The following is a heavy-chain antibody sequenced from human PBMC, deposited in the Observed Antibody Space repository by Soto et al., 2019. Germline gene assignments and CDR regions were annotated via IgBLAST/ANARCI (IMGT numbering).Heavy chain of an antibody. CDR2: IYYTGNP. CDR3: ARGSGGYYRSGTWFDH. Sequence: SETLSLTCNVSGGSVSSGSYYWSWIRQPPGKGLEWIGYIYYTGNPDYNPSLESRVTISKDTSRNQFSLKLSSVTAADTAGYYCARGSGGYYRSGTWFDHWGQGMLVAVSS. CDR1: GGSVSSGSYY. J-gene: IGHJ5*02. V-gene: IGHV4-61*01. D-gene: IGHD3-10*01.